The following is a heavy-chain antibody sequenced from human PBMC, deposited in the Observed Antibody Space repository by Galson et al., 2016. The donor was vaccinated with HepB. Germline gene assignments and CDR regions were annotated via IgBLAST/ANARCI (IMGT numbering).Heavy chain of an antibody. Sequence: SLRLSCAASGITFTNYWMHWVRQAPGKGLVWVSGINSDGDTTYYADSVSGRFTISRDNAKNTLYLQLNSLRAEDTAVYFCGSVFEYWGQGTLVAVSS. J-gene: IGHJ4*02. CDR2: INSDGDTT. V-gene: IGHV3-74*01. CDR1: GITFTNYW. CDR3: GSVFEY.